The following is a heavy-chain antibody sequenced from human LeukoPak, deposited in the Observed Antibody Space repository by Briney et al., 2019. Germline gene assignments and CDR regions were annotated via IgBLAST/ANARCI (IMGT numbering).Heavy chain of an antibody. Sequence: SETLSLTYTVSGGSINSYCWGWVRQAAGKGLEWVGRIYTTGTTYYSPSLKSRLTMSVDTSKNQFSLKLTSVTAADTAVYYCARVYQSAEYYFDYWGQGNLVSVSS. V-gene: IGHV4-4*07. CDR1: GGSINSYC. CDR3: ARVYQSAEYYFDY. J-gene: IGHJ4*02. CDR2: IYTTGTT. D-gene: IGHD2-2*01.